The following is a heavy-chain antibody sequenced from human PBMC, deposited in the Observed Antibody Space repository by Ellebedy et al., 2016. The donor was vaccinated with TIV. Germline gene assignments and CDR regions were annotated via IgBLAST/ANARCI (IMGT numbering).Heavy chain of an antibody. J-gene: IGHJ6*02. V-gene: IGHV3-48*01. Sequence: PGGSLRLSCAASGFTFSSYSMNWVRQAPGKGLEWVSYISSSSSTIYYADSVKGRFTISRDNSKNTLYLQMNSLRAEDTAVYFCAREEDDEYYYGMDVWGQGTTVTVSS. D-gene: IGHD1-1*01. CDR3: AREEDDEYYYGMDV. CDR2: ISSSSSTI. CDR1: GFTFSSYS.